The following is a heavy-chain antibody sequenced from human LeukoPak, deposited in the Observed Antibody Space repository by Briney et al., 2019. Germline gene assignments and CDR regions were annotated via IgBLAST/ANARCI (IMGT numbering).Heavy chain of an antibody. CDR1: GYTFTSYY. CDR2: INPSGCST. D-gene: IGHD1-26*01. V-gene: IGHV1-46*01. J-gene: IGHJ4*02. CDR3: AREGYVSGCYYIIDY. Sequence: ASVKVSCKASGYTFTSYYMHWVRQAPGQGLEWMGIINPSGCSTSYAQKFQGRVTMTRDTSTSTVYMEPSSLRSEDTAVYYCAREGYVSGCYYIIDYWGQGTLVTVSS.